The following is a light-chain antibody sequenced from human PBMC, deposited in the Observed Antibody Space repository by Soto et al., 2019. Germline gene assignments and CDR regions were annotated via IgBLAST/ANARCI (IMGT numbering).Light chain of an antibody. CDR2: EVT. CDR1: SSDVGAYNY. CDR3: NSYAGSKNFGV. J-gene: IGLJ3*02. V-gene: IGLV2-8*01. Sequence: QSALTRPPSASGSPGQSVTIACTGTSSDVGAYNYVSWYQQHPGKAPKLIIYEVTKRPSGVPDRFSGSKSGNTASLTVSGLQAEDEADYYCNSYAGSKNFGVFGGGTKLTVL.